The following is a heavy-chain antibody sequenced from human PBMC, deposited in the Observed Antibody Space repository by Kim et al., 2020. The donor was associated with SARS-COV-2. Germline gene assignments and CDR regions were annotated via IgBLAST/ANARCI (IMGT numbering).Heavy chain of an antibody. CDR2: INHSGST. J-gene: IGHJ5*02. Sequence: SETLSLTCAVYGGSFSGYYWSWIRQPPGKGLEWIGEINHSGSTNYNPSLKSRVTISVDTSKNQFSLKLSSVTAADTAVYYCARGRITMVRGVIICSWFDPWGQGTLVTVSS. V-gene: IGHV4-34*01. CDR1: GGSFSGYY. CDR3: ARGRITMVRGVIICSWFDP. D-gene: IGHD3-10*01.